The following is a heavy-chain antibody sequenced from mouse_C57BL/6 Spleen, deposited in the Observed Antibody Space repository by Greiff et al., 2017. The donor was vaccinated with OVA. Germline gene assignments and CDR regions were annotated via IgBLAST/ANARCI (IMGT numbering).Heavy chain of an antibody. V-gene: IGHV1-64*01. D-gene: IGHD3-2*02. CDR1: GYTFTSYW. J-gene: IGHJ2*01. CDR3: ARKAAQARFDY. CDR2: IHPNSGST. Sequence: QVHVKQSGAELVKPGASVKLSCKASGYTFTSYWMHWVKQRPGQGLEWIGMIHPNSGSTNYNEKFKSKATLTVDKSSSTAYMQLSSLTSEDSAVYYCARKAAQARFDYWGQGTTLTVSS.